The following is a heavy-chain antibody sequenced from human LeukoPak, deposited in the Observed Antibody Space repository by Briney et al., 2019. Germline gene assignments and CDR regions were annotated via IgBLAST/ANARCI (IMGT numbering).Heavy chain of an antibody. CDR3: ARDLGGGATVFGVFDY. CDR2: ISSSSSTI. D-gene: IGHD1-26*01. V-gene: IGHV3-48*01. J-gene: IGHJ4*02. Sequence: GGSLRLSCAASGFTFSSYSMNWVRQAPGKGLEWVSYISSSSSTIYYADSVKGRFTISRDNAKNSLYLQMNSLRAEDTAVYYCARDLGGGATVFGVFDYWGQGTLVTVSS. CDR1: GFTFSSYS.